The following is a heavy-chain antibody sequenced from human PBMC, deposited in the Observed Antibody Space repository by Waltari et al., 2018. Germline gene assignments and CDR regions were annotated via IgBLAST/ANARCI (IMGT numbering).Heavy chain of an antibody. D-gene: IGHD3-10*01. CDR1: GFPFNTYW. J-gene: IGHJ4*02. V-gene: IGHV3-7*01. Sequence: EVQLVESGGGLVQPGGSLRLSGAASGFPFNTYWMKWIRQAPGKGLEWVANINPDGSQKFYVDSVKGRFTVSRDNAQNSLYLQMNNLRAEDTAVYYCTALARGESGDYWGQGTLVTVSS. CDR2: INPDGSQK. CDR3: TALARGESGDY.